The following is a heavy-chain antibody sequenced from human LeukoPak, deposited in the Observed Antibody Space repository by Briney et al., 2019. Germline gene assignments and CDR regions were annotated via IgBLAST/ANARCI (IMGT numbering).Heavy chain of an antibody. Sequence: GGSLRLSCAASGFTFSSYAMTCVRQGPGKGQEWVSAITGGGDTTYYADSVKGRFTISRDNSKNTLYLQMNNLRAEDTAIYYCAKAANYDILTGYYLDYWGQGTLVTVSS. D-gene: IGHD3-9*01. CDR3: AKAANYDILTGYYLDY. CDR1: GFTFSSYA. J-gene: IGHJ4*02. V-gene: IGHV3-23*01. CDR2: ITGGGDTT.